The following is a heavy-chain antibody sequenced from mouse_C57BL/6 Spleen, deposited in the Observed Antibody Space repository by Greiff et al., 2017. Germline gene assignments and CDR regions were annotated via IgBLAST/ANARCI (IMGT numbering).Heavy chain of an antibody. V-gene: IGHV1-82*01. J-gene: IGHJ2*01. Sequence: VQLQQSGPELVKPGASVKISCKASGYAFSSSWMNWVKQRPGQGLEWIGRIYPGDGDTNYNGKFKGKATLTADKSSSTAYMQLSSLTSEDSAVYFCARSGYGTPYYFDYWGQGTTLTVSS. CDR1: GYAFSSSW. CDR2: IYPGDGDT. D-gene: IGHD3-2*02. CDR3: ARSGYGTPYYFDY.